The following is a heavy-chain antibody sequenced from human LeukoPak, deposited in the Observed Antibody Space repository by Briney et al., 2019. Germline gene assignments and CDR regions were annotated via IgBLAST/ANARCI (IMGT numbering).Heavy chain of an antibody. Sequence: GGSLRLSCAASGFPLSSSSMDWVRPAPGKGLVWVSRISIDGSSIAYADSVKGRFTASRDNAKNTLYLQMNSLRAEDTAVYYCTRDYNGLSLWGQGTLVTVSS. CDR3: TRDYNGLSL. CDR2: ISIDGSSI. D-gene: IGHD3/OR15-3a*01. CDR1: GFPLSSSS. V-gene: IGHV3-74*03. J-gene: IGHJ4*02.